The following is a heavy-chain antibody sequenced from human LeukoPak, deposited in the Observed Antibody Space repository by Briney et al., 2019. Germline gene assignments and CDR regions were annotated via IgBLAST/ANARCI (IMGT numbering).Heavy chain of an antibody. Sequence: SETLSLTCTVSGGSISSSSYYWGWIRQPPGKGLEWIGSIYYSGSTYYNPSPKSRVTISVDTSKNQFSLKLSSVTAADTAVYYCARHSGGFGESIFDYWGQGTLVTVSS. J-gene: IGHJ4*02. D-gene: IGHD3-10*01. V-gene: IGHV4-39*01. CDR3: ARHSGGFGESIFDY. CDR2: IYYSGST. CDR1: GGSISSSSYY.